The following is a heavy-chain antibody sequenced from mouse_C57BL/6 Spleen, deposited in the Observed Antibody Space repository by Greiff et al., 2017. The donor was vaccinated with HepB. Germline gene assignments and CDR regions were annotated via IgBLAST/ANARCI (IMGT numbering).Heavy chain of an antibody. Sequence: VQLQQSGAELVKPGASVKLSCKASGYTFTSYWMHWVKQRPGRGLEWIGRIDPNSGGTKYNEKFKSKATLTVDKPSSTAYLQLSILTSEDAAVYYCARDYYGSSSWFAYWGQGTLVTVSA. D-gene: IGHD1-1*01. J-gene: IGHJ3*01. CDR1: GYTFTSYW. CDR3: ARDYYGSSSWFAY. V-gene: IGHV1-72*01. CDR2: IDPNSGGT.